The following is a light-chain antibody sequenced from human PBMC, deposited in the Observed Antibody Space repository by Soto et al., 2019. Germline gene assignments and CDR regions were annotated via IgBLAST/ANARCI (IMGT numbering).Light chain of an antibody. Sequence: QSALTQPPSVSGAPGERVTFSCTGSSSKIGAGYDVHWYQQLPGTAPKLLIYGNSNRPSGVPDRFSGSKSGTTASLATTGLQAEDVADYSCQSNDSSLMRVFGPGTKVTVL. J-gene: IGLJ1*01. CDR2: GNS. CDR3: QSNDSSLMRV. CDR1: SSKIGAGYD. V-gene: IGLV1-40*01.